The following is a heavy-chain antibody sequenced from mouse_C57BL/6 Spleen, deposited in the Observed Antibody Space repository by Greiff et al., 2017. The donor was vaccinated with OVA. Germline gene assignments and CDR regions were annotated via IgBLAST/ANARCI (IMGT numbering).Heavy chain of an antibody. CDR3: AREDYGSLSYFDV. V-gene: IGHV3-6*01. CDR2: ISYDGSN. J-gene: IGHJ1*03. Sequence: EVKLMESGPGLVKPSQSLSLTCSVTGYSITSGYYWNWIRQFPGNKLEWMGYISYDGSNNYNPSLKNRISITRDTSKNQFFLKLNSVTTEDTATYYCAREDYGSLSYFDVWGTGTTVTVSS. CDR1: GYSITSGYY. D-gene: IGHD1-1*01.